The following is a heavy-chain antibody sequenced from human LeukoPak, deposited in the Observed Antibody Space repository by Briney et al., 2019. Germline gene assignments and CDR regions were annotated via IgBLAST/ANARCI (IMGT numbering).Heavy chain of an antibody. D-gene: IGHD6-13*01. V-gene: IGHV3-48*03. J-gene: IGHJ3*02. CDR1: GFTFSAYD. Sequence: GGSLRLSCAASGFTFSAYDMNWVRQAPGKGLEWVSHITSSGSTIYYEDSVKGRFTISRDNAKNSLYLQMNSLRAEDTAVYYCARPGYSSSWSAFDIWGQGTMVTVSS. CDR2: ITSSGSTI. CDR3: ARPGYSSSWSAFDI.